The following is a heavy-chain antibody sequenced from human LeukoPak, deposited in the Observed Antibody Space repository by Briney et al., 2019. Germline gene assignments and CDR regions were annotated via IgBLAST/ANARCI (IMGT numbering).Heavy chain of an antibody. V-gene: IGHV1-2*02. J-gene: IGHJ5*02. CDR2: INPNSGVT. Sequence: GASVKVSFKASGYTFTGYYLHWVRQAPGQGLEWMGWINPNSGVTNYAQKFQGRVTMTRDTSISTAYMELSRLRSDDTAVYYCARDASGYDPWGQGTLVTVSS. CDR3: ARDASGYDP. CDR1: GYTFTGYY. D-gene: IGHD5-12*01.